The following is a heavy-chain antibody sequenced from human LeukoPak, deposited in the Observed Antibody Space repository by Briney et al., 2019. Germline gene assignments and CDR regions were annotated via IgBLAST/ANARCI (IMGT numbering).Heavy chain of an antibody. J-gene: IGHJ3*02. D-gene: IGHD3-9*01. CDR2: ISGSGGST. V-gene: IGHV3-23*01. Sequence: PGGSLRLSCAAFGFTFSSYATSWVRQAQGKGLEWVSAISGSGGSTYYADSVKGRFTISRDNSKNTLYLQMNSLRAEDTAVYYCAKDHPYYDILTGYYKDRDAFDIWGQGTMVTVSS. CDR1: GFTFSSYA. CDR3: AKDHPYYDILTGYYKDRDAFDI.